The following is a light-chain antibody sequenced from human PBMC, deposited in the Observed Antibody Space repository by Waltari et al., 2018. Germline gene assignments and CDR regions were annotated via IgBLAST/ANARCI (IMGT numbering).Light chain of an antibody. CDR3: CSYALSGAVV. Sequence: QSALPQPASVSGSPGQSITIPCTGTTSDVGYYNLFSWYQQHPGKAPILMINEVTRRPSGVSDRFSGSKSGHTASLTISGLQAEDEANYYCCSYALSGAVVFGGGTKLTVL. CDR2: EVT. CDR1: TSDVGYYNL. J-gene: IGLJ2*01. V-gene: IGLV2-23*02.